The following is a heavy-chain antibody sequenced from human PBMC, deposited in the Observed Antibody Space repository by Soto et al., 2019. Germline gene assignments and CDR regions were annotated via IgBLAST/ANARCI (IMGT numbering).Heavy chain of an antibody. CDR1: GGSFSGYY. D-gene: IGHD5-12*01. CDR2: INHSGST. Sequence: PSETLSLTRAVYGGSFSGYYWSWIRQPPGKGLEWIGEINHSGSTNYNPSLKSRVTISVDTSKNQFSLKLSSVTAADTAVYYCARSQGVEMATRGAFDIWGQGTMVTVSS. CDR3: ARSQGVEMATRGAFDI. J-gene: IGHJ3*02. V-gene: IGHV4-34*01.